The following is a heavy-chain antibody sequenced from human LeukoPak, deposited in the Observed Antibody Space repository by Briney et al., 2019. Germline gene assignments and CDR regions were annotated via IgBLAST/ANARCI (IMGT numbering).Heavy chain of an antibody. CDR2: ISSSSSYI. V-gene: IGHV3-21*01. CDR1: GFTFSSYS. D-gene: IGHD5-24*01. CDR3: AYREMAKDY. Sequence: GGSLRLSCAASGFTFSSYSMNWVRQALGKGLEWVSSISSSSSYIYYADSVRGRFTISRDNAKNSLYLQMNSLRAEDTAVYYCAYREMAKDYWGQGTLVTVSS. J-gene: IGHJ4*02.